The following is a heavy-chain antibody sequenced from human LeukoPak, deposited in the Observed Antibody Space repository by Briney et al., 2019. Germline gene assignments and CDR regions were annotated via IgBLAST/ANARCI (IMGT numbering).Heavy chain of an antibody. CDR1: GGSISSGANY. V-gene: IGHV4-30-4*01. D-gene: IGHD2-2*01. J-gene: IGHJ4*02. CDR3: ASEGYCSSSSCPLDY. CDR2: IYYTGST. Sequence: PSQTLSLTSTVSGGSISSGANYWGWIRQPPGKGLEWIGYIYYTGSTYYNPSLKSRGPISVDTSNNLFSLKLSSVTAADTAVYYCASEGYCSSSSCPLDYWGQGTLVTVSS.